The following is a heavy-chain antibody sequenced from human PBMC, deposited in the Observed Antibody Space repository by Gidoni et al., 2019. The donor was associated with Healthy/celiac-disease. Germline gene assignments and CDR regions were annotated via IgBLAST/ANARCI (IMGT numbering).Heavy chain of an antibody. D-gene: IGHD3-10*01. CDR3: ARDRPYYGSGSYYYYYYGMDV. Sequence: QVQLVQSGAEVKKPGSSVKVSCKASGGTFSSYAISWVRQAPGQGLEWMGGIIPIFGTANYAQKFHGRVTITADESTSTAYMELSSLRSEDTAVYYCARDRPYYGSGSYYYYYYGMDVWGQGTTVTVSS. V-gene: IGHV1-69*01. J-gene: IGHJ6*02. CDR1: GGTFSSYA. CDR2: IIPIFGTA.